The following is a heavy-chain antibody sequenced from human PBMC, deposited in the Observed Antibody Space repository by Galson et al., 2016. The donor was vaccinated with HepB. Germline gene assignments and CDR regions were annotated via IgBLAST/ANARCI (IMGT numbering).Heavy chain of an antibody. V-gene: IGHV3-30*18. CDR2: ISYDGSNI. J-gene: IGHJ6*02. Sequence: SLRLSCAASGFIFSSYGMHWVRQAPGKGLEWVAVISYDGSNIYYADSVKGRFTISRDNSKNTLYLQMNSLRAEDTAVYYCAKGHAGYDFWSGYYTPPYYYYGMDVWGQGTTVTVSS. CDR1: GFIFSSYG. CDR3: AKGHAGYDFWSGYYTPPYYYYGMDV. D-gene: IGHD3-3*01.